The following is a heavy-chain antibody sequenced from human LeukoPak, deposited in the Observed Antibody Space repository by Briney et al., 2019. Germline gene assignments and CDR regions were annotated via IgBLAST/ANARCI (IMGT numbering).Heavy chain of an antibody. Sequence: KPSETLSLTCTVSGGSISSGDYYWAWIRQPPGKGLQWIGSIYSSGSTYYNPSLKSRVTISRDTSKNQFSLRLTSVTAADTAVYYCARDGTVTAGPFDPWGRGTLVTVSS. CDR3: ARDGTVTAGPFDP. J-gene: IGHJ5*02. CDR2: IYSSGST. CDR1: GGSISSGDYY. D-gene: IGHD4-11*01. V-gene: IGHV4-39*02.